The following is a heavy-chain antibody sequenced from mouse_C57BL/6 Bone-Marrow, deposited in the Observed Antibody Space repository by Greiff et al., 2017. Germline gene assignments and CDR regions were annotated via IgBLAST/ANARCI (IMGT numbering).Heavy chain of an antibody. V-gene: IGHV1-81*01. D-gene: IGHD2-4*01. CDR1: GYTFTSYG. CDR3: ARGYDYDYAMDY. CDR2: INPNYGTT. Sequence: QVQLKESGAELARPGASVKLSCKASGYTFTSYGISWVKQRTGQGLEWIGVINPNYGTTSYNQKFKGKATLTLDQSSSTAYMQLNSLTSEDSAVYYCARGYDYDYAMDYWGQGTSVTVSS. J-gene: IGHJ4*01.